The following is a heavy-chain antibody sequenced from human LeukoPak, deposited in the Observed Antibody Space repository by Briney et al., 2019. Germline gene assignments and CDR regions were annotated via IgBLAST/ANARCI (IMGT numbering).Heavy chain of an antibody. D-gene: IGHD2-15*01. CDR1: GDSISSYH. Sequence: SETLSLTCTVSGDSISSYHWTWIRQSPGRRLEWIGYDYYDGTTRYNPSLKSRVTISLEMSNNQFSLKLSSVTAADTAIYYCATYTRHCSGGTCYSIDYWGQGTLVTVSS. J-gene: IGHJ4*02. CDR2: DYYDGTT. V-gene: IGHV4-59*08. CDR3: ATYTRHCSGGTCYSIDY.